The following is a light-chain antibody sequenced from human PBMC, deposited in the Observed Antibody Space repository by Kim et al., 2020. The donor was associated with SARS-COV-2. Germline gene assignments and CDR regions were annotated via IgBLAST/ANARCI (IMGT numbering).Light chain of an antibody. CDR1: SSDIGGYNY. J-gene: IGLJ3*02. Sequence: QSALTQPASVSGSPGQSISISCTGTSSDIGGYNYVSWYQQHPGKAPKLMVYDVSTRPSGVSNRFSGSKSGNTASLTISGLQAEDEADYSCSSYTSSSTLVFGGGTQLTVL. CDR3: SSYTSSSTLV. CDR2: DVS. V-gene: IGLV2-14*01.